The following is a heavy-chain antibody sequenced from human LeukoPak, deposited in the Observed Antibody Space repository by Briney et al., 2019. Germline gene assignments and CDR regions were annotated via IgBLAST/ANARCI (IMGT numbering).Heavy chain of an antibody. V-gene: IGHV3-43*01. D-gene: IGHD5-24*01. CDR3: AKGFVVLATIVVFGY. CDR1: GFTFDDYT. CDR2: ISGDGGTT. J-gene: IGHJ4*02. Sequence: GGSLRLSCEASGFTFDDYTMHWVRQSPGKGLEWVSLISGDGGTTYYADSVRGRFTISRDNSKNSLYLQMNSLRAEDTAVYYCAKGFVVLATIVVFGYWGEGTLVAVSS.